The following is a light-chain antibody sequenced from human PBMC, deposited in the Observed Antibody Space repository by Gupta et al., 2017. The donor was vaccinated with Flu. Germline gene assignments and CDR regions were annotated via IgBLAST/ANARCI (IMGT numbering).Light chain of an antibody. CDR3: TAYTSSTSLVL. Sequence: QSALTQPASMSGSPGQSITIACTGTSDVGGYKYVPWYQHHPGKAPKLIIYDVTKRPAGVSPRFSGSKSGNTASLTISGLQAEDEAEYYCTAYTSSTSLVLFGGGTRLTVL. CDR2: DVT. CDR1: SDVGGYKY. V-gene: IGLV2-14*03. J-gene: IGLJ2*01.